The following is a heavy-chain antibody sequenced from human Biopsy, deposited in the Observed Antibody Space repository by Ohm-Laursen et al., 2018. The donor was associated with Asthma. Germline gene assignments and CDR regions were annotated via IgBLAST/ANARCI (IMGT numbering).Heavy chain of an antibody. CDR2: ISFDGSNK. Sequence: SLRLSCSATGFTFSNYGMHWVRQAPGKGLEWVAVISFDGSNKDYADSVKGRFTISRDNSKNTLHLEMNGLRPDDTAVYYCARDVMEWYLPAFDFWGQGTLVTVSS. V-gene: IGHV3-30*03. CDR1: GFTFSNYG. CDR3: ARDVMEWYLPAFDF. J-gene: IGHJ4*02. D-gene: IGHD3-3*01.